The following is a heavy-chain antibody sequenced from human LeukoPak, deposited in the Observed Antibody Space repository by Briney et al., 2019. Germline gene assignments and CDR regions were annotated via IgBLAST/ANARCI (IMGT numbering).Heavy chain of an antibody. J-gene: IGHJ4*02. CDR1: GYTFTGYY. CDR3: ARERGEHSGDYDY. D-gene: IGHD4-17*01. Sequence: GASVKVSCKASGYTFTGYYMHWVRQAPGQGLEWMGRINPNSGGTNYAQKFQGRVTMTRDTSISTAYMELRSLRSDDTAVYYCARERGEHSGDYDYWGQGTLVTVSS. CDR2: INPNSGGT. V-gene: IGHV1-2*06.